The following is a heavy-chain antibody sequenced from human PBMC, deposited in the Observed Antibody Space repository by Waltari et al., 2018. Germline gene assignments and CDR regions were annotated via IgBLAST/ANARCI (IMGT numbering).Heavy chain of an antibody. D-gene: IGHD6-6*01. Sequence: QVQLVQSGAEVKKPGSSVKVSCKASDGTFSSYAISWVRQALGQGLEWMGGIIPILGSANNSKKVKVRVTITPDESTSTAYMEVSSLRSEDTAVYCCARDRIAALNAFDIWGQGTMVTVSS. CDR1: DGTFSSYA. CDR3: ARDRIAALNAFDI. J-gene: IGHJ3*02. V-gene: IGHV1-69*05. CDR2: IIPILGSA.